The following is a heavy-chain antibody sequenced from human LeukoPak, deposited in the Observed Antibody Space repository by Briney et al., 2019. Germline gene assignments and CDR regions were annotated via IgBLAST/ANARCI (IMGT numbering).Heavy chain of an antibody. V-gene: IGHV3-9*03. Sequence: GGSLRLSRAASGFTFDDNAMHWVRQAPGKGLEWVSGISWNSDIIGYADSVKGRFTISRDNAKNSLYLQMNSLRVEDMALYYCARRHQLRDGFDIWGQGTMVTVSS. CDR1: GFTFDDNA. CDR2: ISWNSDII. D-gene: IGHD2-2*01. J-gene: IGHJ3*02. CDR3: ARRHQLRDGFDI.